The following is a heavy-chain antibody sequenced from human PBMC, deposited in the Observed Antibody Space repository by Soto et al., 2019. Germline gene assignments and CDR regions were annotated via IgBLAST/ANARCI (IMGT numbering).Heavy chain of an antibody. V-gene: IGHV3-13*01. CDR1: GFTFSSYD. Sequence: PGGSLRLSCAASGFTFSSYDMHWVRQATGKGLEWVSAIGTAGDTYYPGSVKGRFTISREHAKNSLYLQMNSLRAGDTAAYYFARGRYFDWLLKDGNWFDAWGQGTLVSVSS. CDR2: IGTAGDT. D-gene: IGHD3-9*01. CDR3: ARGRYFDWLLKDGNWFDA. J-gene: IGHJ5*02.